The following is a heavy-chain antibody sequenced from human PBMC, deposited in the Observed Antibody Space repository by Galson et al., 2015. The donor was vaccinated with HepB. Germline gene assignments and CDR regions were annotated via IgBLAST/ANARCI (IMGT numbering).Heavy chain of an antibody. J-gene: IGHJ1*01. CDR2: IWYDGSSK. CDR3: ARGVFFGTLWFQH. Sequence: SLRLSCAASGFTFSSYGMHWVRQAPGKGLEWVAVIWYDGSSKYYADSVKGRFTISRDNSNNTLYLQMNSLRAEDTAVYYCARGVFFGTLWFQHWGQGTLVTVSS. D-gene: IGHD3-10*01. CDR1: GFTFSSYG. V-gene: IGHV3-33*08.